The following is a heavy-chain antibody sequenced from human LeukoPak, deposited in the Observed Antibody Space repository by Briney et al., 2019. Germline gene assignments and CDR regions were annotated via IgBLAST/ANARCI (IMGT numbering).Heavy chain of an antibody. Sequence: GGSLRLSCAASGFTFSNAWMSWVRQAPGKGLECVSVIYSRGGTYYADFVQGRFTISRDASKNTLFLQMNSLRADDTAVHYCARKTDSSGSGDYWGQGTLVTVSS. V-gene: IGHV3-53*01. D-gene: IGHD3-22*01. J-gene: IGHJ4*02. CDR3: ARKTDSSGSGDY. CDR1: GFTFSNAW. CDR2: IYSRGGT.